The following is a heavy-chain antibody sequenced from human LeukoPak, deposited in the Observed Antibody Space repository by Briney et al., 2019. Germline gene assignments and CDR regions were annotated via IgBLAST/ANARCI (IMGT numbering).Heavy chain of an antibody. Sequence: ASVKVSCKASDYTFTSYGISWVRQAPGQGLEWMGWISAYNGNTNYAQKLQDRVTMTTDTSTSTAYMELRSLRSDDTAVYYCASPAHYYDSREMGYWGQGTLVTVSS. CDR2: ISAYNGNT. V-gene: IGHV1-18*01. J-gene: IGHJ4*02. CDR3: ASPAHYYDSREMGY. D-gene: IGHD3-22*01. CDR1: DYTFTSYG.